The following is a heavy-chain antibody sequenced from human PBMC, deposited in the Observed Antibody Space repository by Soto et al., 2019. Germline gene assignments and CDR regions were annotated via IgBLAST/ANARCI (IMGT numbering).Heavy chain of an antibody. CDR3: VRGHVRGNDRHFDY. Sequence: EVQLAESGGALVQPGGSLRLSCAASGFTFSSHWMHWVRQAPGKGLVWVSRIIGDGNEITYADSVKGRFTISRDNAKNTVILQMNSLRAEDTAVYYCVRGHVRGNDRHFDYWGQGTLVTVSS. CDR2: IIGDGNEI. J-gene: IGHJ4*02. D-gene: IGHD3-16*02. CDR1: GFTFSSHW. V-gene: IGHV3-74*01.